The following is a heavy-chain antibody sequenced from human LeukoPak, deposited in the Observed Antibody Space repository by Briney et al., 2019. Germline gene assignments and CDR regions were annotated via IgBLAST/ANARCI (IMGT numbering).Heavy chain of an antibody. V-gene: IGHV4-39*01. Sequence: SETLSLTCTVSGGSISSSSYYWGWIRQPPGKGLEWIGSIYYSGSTYYNPSLKSRLTMSVDTSKNHFSLKLSSVTAADTAVYYCARRDRYCSSTSCYGHRFDPWGQGTLVTVSS. D-gene: IGHD2-2*01. J-gene: IGHJ5*02. CDR1: GGSISSSSYY. CDR2: IYYSGST. CDR3: ARRDRYCSSTSCYGHRFDP.